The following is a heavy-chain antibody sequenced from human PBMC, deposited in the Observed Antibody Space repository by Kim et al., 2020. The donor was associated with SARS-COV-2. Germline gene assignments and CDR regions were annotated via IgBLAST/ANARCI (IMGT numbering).Heavy chain of an antibody. J-gene: IGHJ4*02. D-gene: IGHD6-13*01. CDR2: ISWNSDDI. V-gene: IGHV3-9*01. CDR1: GFNFGDYV. Sequence: GGSLRLSCAASGFNFGDYVMHWVRQPPGKGLEWVSGISWNSDDIGYGDSVKGLFTISRDNAGNSLYLQMNSLRPEDTALYYCARGWRGAAWTQLDYWGQGTLVTVSS. CDR3: ARGWRGAAWTQLDY.